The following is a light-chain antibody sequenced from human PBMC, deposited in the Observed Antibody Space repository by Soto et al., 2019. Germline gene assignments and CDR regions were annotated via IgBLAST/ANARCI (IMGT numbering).Light chain of an antibody. V-gene: IGKV1-5*01. CDR1: QSISIW. CDR2: DAS. CDR3: QQYNSFPYT. J-gene: IGKJ4*01. Sequence: DIQMTQSPSTLSASVGDRVTITCRASQSISIWLAWYHQKPGKAPKLLIYDASSLESGVPSKFSGSRSGTEFTLTITSLQPDDFATYYCQQYNSFPYTFGGGTKVEIK.